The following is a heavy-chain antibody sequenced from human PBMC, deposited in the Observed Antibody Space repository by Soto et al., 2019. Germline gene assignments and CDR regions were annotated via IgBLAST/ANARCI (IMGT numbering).Heavy chain of an antibody. Sequence: PGGSLRRSCAASGFTFSSYSMNWVRQAPGKGLEWVSYISTSSSTIYYADSVKGRFTISRDNAKNSLYLQMNSLRAEDTAVYYCAREYCSSTSCLYDYWGQGTLVTVSS. CDR1: GFTFSSYS. V-gene: IGHV3-48*01. CDR2: ISTSSSTI. CDR3: AREYCSSTSCLYDY. J-gene: IGHJ4*02. D-gene: IGHD2-2*01.